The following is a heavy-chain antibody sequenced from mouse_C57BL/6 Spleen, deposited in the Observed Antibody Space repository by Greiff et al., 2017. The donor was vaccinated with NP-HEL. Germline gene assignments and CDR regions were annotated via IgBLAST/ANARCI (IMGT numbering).Heavy chain of an antibody. CDR1: GFTFSSYA. V-gene: IGHV5-9-1*02. J-gene: IGHJ4*01. D-gene: IGHD2-4*01. Sequence: EVKVEESGEGLVKPGGSLKLSCAASGFTFSSYAMSWVRQTPEKRLEWVAYISSGGDYIYYADTVKGRFTISRDNARNTLYLQMSSLKSEDTAMYYCTRGDYDERVYAMDYWGQGTSVTVSS. CDR3: TRGDYDERVYAMDY. CDR2: ISSGGDYI.